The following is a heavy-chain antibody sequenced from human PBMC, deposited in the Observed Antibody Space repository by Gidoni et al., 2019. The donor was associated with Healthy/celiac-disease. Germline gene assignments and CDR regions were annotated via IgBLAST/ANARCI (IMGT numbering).Heavy chain of an antibody. CDR1: GGPISSSSYY. CDR3: ARLSRIVVVPAAHLPASNWFDP. Sequence: QLQLQESGPGLVKPSETLSLTCTVSGGPISSSSYYWGWIRQPPGKGMEWIGCIYYSGITYYNPSLKSRVTISVDTSKNQFSLKLSSVTAADTAVYYCARLSRIVVVPAAHLPASNWFDPWGQGTLVTVSS. V-gene: IGHV4-39*01. J-gene: IGHJ5*02. D-gene: IGHD2-2*01. CDR2: IYYSGIT.